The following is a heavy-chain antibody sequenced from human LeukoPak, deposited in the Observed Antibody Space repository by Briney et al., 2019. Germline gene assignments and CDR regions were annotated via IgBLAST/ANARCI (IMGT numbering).Heavy chain of an antibody. V-gene: IGHV4-59*08. CDR2: IYYSGST. J-gene: IGHJ3*02. CDR3: ASPKGRGGAFDI. CDR1: GGSISSYY. Sequence: SETLSPTCTVSGGSISSYYWSWIRQPPGKGLEWIGYIYYSGSTNYNPSLKSRVTISVDTSKNQFSLKLSSVTAADTAVYYCASPKGRGGAFDIWGQGTMVTVSS.